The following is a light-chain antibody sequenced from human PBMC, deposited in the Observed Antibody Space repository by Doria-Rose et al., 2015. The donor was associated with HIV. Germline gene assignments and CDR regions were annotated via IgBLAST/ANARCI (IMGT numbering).Light chain of an antibody. Sequence: SLSASVGDRVTIACRASQSISHYLNWYQHKSGKAPKLLIYAASSLQSGVPSRFSGSESGADFTLTIGSLQPEDFATYFCQQSYSSPPTFGQGTKVEIK. CDR1: QSISHY. J-gene: IGKJ1*01. CDR2: AAS. CDR3: QQSYSSPPT. V-gene: IGKV1-39*01.